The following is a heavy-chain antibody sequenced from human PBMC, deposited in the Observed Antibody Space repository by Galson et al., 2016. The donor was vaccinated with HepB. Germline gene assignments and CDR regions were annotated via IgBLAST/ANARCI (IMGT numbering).Heavy chain of an antibody. V-gene: IGHV3-7*02. CDR1: GFTFSSYW. Sequence: SLRLSCAASGFTFSSYWMSWVRQAPGKRLECVANIKQDGSEQYYVDSVKGRFTISRDNAKKSLYLQMNSLRAEGTAVYYCARVGYCSSTTCRQAYDYWGQGTLVTVSS. D-gene: IGHD2-2*01. CDR2: IKQDGSEQ. CDR3: ARVGYCSSTTCRQAYDY. J-gene: IGHJ4*02.